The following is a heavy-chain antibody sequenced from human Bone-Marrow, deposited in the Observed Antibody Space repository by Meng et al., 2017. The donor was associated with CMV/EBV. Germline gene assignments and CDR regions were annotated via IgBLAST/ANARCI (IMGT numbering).Heavy chain of an antibody. CDR1: GFTFSSYA. CDR2: ISSNGGST. J-gene: IGHJ2*01. CDR3: AREASWYFDL. V-gene: IGHV3-64*02. Sequence: GGSLRLSCAASGFTFSSYAMHWVRQAPGKGLEYVSAISSNGGSTYYADSVKGRFTISRDNSKNTLYLQMGSLRAEDMAVYYCAREASWYFDLWGRGTLVTVSS.